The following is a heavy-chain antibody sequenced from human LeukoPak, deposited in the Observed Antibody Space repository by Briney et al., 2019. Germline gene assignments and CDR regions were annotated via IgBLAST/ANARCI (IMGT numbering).Heavy chain of an antibody. CDR3: ARERSARRDFQH. CDR2: IYSGGST. Sequence: GGSLRLSYAASGFTVSSNYMSWVRQAPGRGLEWVSVIYSGGSTYYADSVKGRFTISRDNSNNTLYLQMNSLRAEDTAVYYCARERSARRDFQHWGQGTLVTVSS. D-gene: IGHD6-25*01. CDR1: GFTVSSNY. J-gene: IGHJ1*01. V-gene: IGHV3-66*01.